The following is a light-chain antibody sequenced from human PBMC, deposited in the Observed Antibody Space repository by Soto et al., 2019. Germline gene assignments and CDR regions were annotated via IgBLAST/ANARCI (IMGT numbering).Light chain of an antibody. Sequence: EIVLTQSPATLSPSPAETATLSFRASQSVSSYLAWYQQKPGQAPRLLIYDASNRATGIPVRFSGSGSGTDFTLTISSLEPEDFALYYCQQRNKWTITFAQGTRLEIK. CDR1: QSVSSY. J-gene: IGKJ5*01. V-gene: IGKV3-11*01. CDR3: QQRNKWTIT. CDR2: DAS.